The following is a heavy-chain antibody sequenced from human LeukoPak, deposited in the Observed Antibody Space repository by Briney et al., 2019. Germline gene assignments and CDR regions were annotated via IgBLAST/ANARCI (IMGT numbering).Heavy chain of an antibody. Sequence: GGSLRLSCAASGFTFSNYWMSWVRQAPGKGLEWVANIKQDEIEKYFVDSVKGRFTLSRDNAKNSLYLQMNSLRPEDTALYYCANAYGSGTFSPPVYWGQGTLVTVSS. J-gene: IGHJ4*02. CDR3: ANAYGSGTFSPPVY. CDR2: IKQDEIEK. CDR1: GFTFSNYW. D-gene: IGHD3-10*01. V-gene: IGHV3-7*03.